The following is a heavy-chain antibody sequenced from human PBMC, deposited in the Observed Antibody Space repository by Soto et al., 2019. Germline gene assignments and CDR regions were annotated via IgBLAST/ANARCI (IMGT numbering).Heavy chain of an antibody. CDR3: VTEGGNTGARSLGYFNY. D-gene: IGHD5-12*01. CDR1: GYTFTSYA. Sequence: ASVKVSCKASGYTFTSYAMHWVRQAPGQRLEWMGWINAGNSDTKYSQKFQGRVTITSDTSASTAYMELSSLRSEDTAVYYCVTEGGNTGARSLGYFNYWGQGTLVTVSS. CDR2: INAGNSDT. V-gene: IGHV1-3*01. J-gene: IGHJ4*02.